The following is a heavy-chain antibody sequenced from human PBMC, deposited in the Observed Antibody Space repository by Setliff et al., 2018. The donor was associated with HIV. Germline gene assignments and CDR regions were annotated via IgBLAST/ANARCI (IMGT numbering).Heavy chain of an antibody. CDR2: VSTTDGA. CDR1: ADSVTSYS. V-gene: IGHV4-4*08. CDR3: SRGSAAGTGLPPRDS. Sequence: PSETLSLTCSVSADSVTSYSWEWIRQPPGRRLEWIGSVSTTDGATYNPSLQSRVSISVDPSKKQVSLHLTSVTAADTAVYYCSRGSAAGTGLPPRDSWGQGILVTVSS. J-gene: IGHJ5*01. D-gene: IGHD1-1*01.